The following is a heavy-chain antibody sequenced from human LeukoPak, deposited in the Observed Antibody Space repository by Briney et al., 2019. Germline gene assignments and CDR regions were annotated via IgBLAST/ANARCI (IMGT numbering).Heavy chain of an antibody. CDR1: GGSISSYY. D-gene: IGHD2-2*01. V-gene: IGHV4-4*07. CDR2: IYTSGST. J-gene: IGHJ5*02. CDR3: AREGLPAAITNWFDP. Sequence: SETLSLTCTVSGGSISSYYWSWIRQPAGKGLEWIGRIYTSGSTNYNPSPKSRVTMSVDTSKNQFSLKLSSVTAADTAVYYCAREGLPAAITNWFDPWGQGTLVTVSS.